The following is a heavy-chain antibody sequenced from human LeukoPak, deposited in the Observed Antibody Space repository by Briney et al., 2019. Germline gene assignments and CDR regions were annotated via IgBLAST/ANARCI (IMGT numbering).Heavy chain of an antibody. CDR2: IYYSGST. J-gene: IGHJ5*02. D-gene: IGHD6-6*01. CDR3: ARDGPPGSSRVWWFDP. Sequence: ASETLSLTCTVSGGSISSYYWSWIRQPPGKGLEWIGYIYYSGSTNYNPSLKSRVTISVDTSKNQFSLKLSSVTAADTAVYYCARDGPPGSSRVWWFDPWGQGTLVTVSS. CDR1: GGSISSYY. V-gene: IGHV4-59*01.